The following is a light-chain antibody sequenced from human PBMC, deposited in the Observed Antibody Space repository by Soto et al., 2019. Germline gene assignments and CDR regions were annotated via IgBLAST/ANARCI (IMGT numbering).Light chain of an antibody. J-gene: IGLJ3*02. CDR3: SSYTTSSTWV. CDR2: EVS. CDR1: SSDVGSYNL. Sequence: QSVLTQPASVSGSPGQSITISCTGTSSDVGSYNLVSWYQQHPGKAPKLMIYEVSKRPSGVSNRFSGSKSGNTASLTISGLQAEDEADYYCSSYTTSSTWVFGGGTKVTVL. V-gene: IGLV2-14*02.